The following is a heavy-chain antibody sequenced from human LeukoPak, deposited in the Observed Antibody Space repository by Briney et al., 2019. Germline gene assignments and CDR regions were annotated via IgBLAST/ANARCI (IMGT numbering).Heavy chain of an antibody. CDR2: IYSGGST. V-gene: IGHV3-53*05. D-gene: IGHD6-13*01. J-gene: IGHJ4*02. Sequence: PGGSLRLSCAASGFTVSSNYMSWVRQAPGKGLEWVSVIYSGGSTYYADSVKGRFTISRDNSKNTLYLQMNSLRAEDTAVYYCARARYSSSWYQIIDYWGQGTLVTVSS. CDR3: ARARYSSSWYQIIDY. CDR1: GFTVSSNY.